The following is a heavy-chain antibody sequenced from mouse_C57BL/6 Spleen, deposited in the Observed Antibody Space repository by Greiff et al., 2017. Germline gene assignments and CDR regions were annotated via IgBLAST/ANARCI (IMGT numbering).Heavy chain of an antibody. CDR3: ARGMFTHFDY. CDR1: GYTFTSSW. V-gene: IGHV1-64*01. J-gene: IGHJ2*01. Sequence: VKLQQPGAELVKPGASVKLSCKASGYTFTSSWLHWVKQRPGQGLEWIGMIHPNSGSTNYNEKFKSKATLTVDKSSSTAYMQLSSLTSEDSAVYYCARGMFTHFDYWGQGTTLTVSS. CDR2: IHPNSGST.